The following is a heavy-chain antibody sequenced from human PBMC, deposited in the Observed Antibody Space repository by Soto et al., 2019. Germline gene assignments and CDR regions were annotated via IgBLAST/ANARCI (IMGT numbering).Heavy chain of an antibody. Sequence: QLQLQESGPGLVKPSETLSLTCTASGGSIRSNSYYWGWIRQSPGKGLEWIGSIGYTGTIYYNPSLQSRVTMSVDTSENQISLRLSSMTAADTAVYYCASHVHNQGYEYYFDSWSQGTLVTVSS. V-gene: IGHV4-39*01. CDR1: GGSIRSNSYY. CDR2: IGYTGTI. D-gene: IGHD3-3*01. CDR3: ASHVHNQGYEYYFDS. J-gene: IGHJ4*02.